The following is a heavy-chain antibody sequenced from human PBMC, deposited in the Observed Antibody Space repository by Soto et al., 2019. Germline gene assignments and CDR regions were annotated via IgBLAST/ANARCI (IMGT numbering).Heavy chain of an antibody. J-gene: IGHJ6*02. CDR1: GGTFSSYA. V-gene: IGHV1-69*13. CDR3: ARGDYDFWSGYPLGYYYYGMDV. D-gene: IGHD3-3*01. CDR2: IIPIFGTA. Sequence: ASVKVSCKASGGTFSSYAISWVRQAPGQGLEWMGGIIPIFGTANYAQKFQGRVTVTADESTSTAYMELSSLRSEDTAAYYCARGDYDFWSGYPLGYYYYGMDVWGQGTTVTVSS.